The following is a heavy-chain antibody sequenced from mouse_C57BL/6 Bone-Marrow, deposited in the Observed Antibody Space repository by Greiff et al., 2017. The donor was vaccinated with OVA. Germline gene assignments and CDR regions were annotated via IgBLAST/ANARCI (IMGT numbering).Heavy chain of an antibody. CDR2: ISSGGSYT. Sequence: EVMLVESGGDLVKPGGSLKLSCAASGFTFSSYGMSWVRQTPDKRLEWVATISSGGSYTYYPDSVKGRFTISRDNAKNTLYLQMSSLKSEDTAMYYCARPLFTTVVVPFDYWGQGTTLTVSS. CDR3: ARPLFTTVVVPFDY. D-gene: IGHD1-1*01. CDR1: GFTFSSYG. J-gene: IGHJ2*01. V-gene: IGHV5-6*02.